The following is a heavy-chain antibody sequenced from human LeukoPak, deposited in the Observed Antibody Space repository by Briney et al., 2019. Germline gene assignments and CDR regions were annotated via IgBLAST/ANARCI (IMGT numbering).Heavy chain of an antibody. J-gene: IGHJ4*02. CDR3: AKDQGWLQRYFDY. CDR1: GFTFSSYG. D-gene: IGHD5-24*01. CDR2: ISYDGSNK. V-gene: IGHV3-30*18. Sequence: GGSLRLSCAASGFTFSSYGMHWVRQAPGNGLEWVAVISYDGSNKYYADSVKGRFTISRDNSKNTLYLQMNSLRAEDTAVYYCAKDQGWLQRYFDYWGQGTLVTVSS.